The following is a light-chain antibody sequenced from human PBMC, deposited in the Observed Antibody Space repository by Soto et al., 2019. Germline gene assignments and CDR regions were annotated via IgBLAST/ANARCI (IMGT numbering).Light chain of an antibody. Sequence: QSALTQPPSASGTPGQRVTISCSGSSSSIGTNTVNWYRQVPGTAPTLLIYTDHQRPAGVPDRFSGSKSGTSASLAISWLQSEDEADYYCAAWDGSLNVVLFGGGTKLTVL. CDR1: SSSIGTNT. CDR3: AAWDGSLNVVL. V-gene: IGLV1-44*01. CDR2: TDH. J-gene: IGLJ2*01.